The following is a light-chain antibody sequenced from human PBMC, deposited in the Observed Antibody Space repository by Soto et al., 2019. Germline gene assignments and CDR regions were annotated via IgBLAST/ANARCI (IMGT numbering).Light chain of an antibody. CDR1: QSVSGN. Sequence: EIVMTQSPATLSVSPGERATLSCRASQSVSGNLAWYQQKPGQAPRLLIYGASTRATGIPARFSGSGSVTVFTLTISSLQADDFAFYYCQQYNNWPPITCGQGTKLEIK. J-gene: IGKJ2*01. V-gene: IGKV3-15*01. CDR3: QQYNNWPPIT. CDR2: GAS.